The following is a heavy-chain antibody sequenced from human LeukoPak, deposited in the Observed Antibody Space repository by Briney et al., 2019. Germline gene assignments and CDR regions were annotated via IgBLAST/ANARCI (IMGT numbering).Heavy chain of an antibody. J-gene: IGHJ6*03. Sequence: ASVKVSCKASGYTFTGYYMHWVRQAPGQGLEWMGWINPNSGGTNYAQKFQGRVTMTRDTSISTAYMELSRLRSDDTAVYYCARGKWATYYYGSGGYKITYYCYYMDVWGKGTTVTISS. CDR2: INPNSGGT. D-gene: IGHD3-10*01. V-gene: IGHV1-2*02. CDR1: GYTFTGYY. CDR3: ARGKWATYYYGSGGYKITYYCYYMDV.